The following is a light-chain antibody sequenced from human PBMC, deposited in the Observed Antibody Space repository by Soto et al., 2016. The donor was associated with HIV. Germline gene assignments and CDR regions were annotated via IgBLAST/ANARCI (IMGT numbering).Light chain of an antibody. CDR3: QVWDSRADNL. CDR2: DDS. V-gene: IGLV3-21*03. CDR1: NIGTKS. Sequence: SYVLTQPPSVSVAPEKTARITCGGINIGTKSVHWYQQKAGQAPVLLVHDDSDRPSGIPERVSGSNSGNTASLTISRVEVEDEADYFCQVWDSRADNLFGGGTKLTVL. J-gene: IGLJ2*01.